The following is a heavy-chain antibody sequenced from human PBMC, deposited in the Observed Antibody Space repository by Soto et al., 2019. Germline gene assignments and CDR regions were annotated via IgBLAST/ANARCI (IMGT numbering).Heavy chain of an antibody. Sequence: SETLSLTCTVSGGSISSYYWSWIRQPPGKGLEWIGYIYYSGSTNYNPSLKSRVTISVDTSKNQFSLKLSSVTAADTAVYYCARPHGGSSGWDNCFDPWGQGTLVTVSS. D-gene: IGHD6-25*01. J-gene: IGHJ5*02. V-gene: IGHV4-59*01. CDR3: ARPHGGSSGWDNCFDP. CDR1: GGSISSYY. CDR2: IYYSGST.